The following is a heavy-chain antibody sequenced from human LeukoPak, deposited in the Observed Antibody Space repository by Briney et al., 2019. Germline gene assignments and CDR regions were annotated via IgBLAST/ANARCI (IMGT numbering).Heavy chain of an antibody. J-gene: IGHJ4*02. Sequence: GGSLRLSCAASGFTFDDYAMHWVRQAPGKGLEWVSGISWNSGSIGYADSVKGRFTISRDNAKSSLYLQMNSLRAEDTALYRCARDQINCAGDCYSPLDYWGQGTLVTVSS. V-gene: IGHV3-9*01. D-gene: IGHD2-21*02. CDR3: ARDQINCAGDCYSPLDY. CDR1: GFTFDDYA. CDR2: ISWNSGSI.